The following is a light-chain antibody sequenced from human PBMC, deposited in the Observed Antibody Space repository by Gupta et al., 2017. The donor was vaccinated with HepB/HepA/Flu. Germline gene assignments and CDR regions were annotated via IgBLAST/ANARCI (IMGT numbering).Light chain of an antibody. Sequence: DLVMTQSPVSLAVFLGERATTNCKSSQSVLYSSNTKNYIAWYQQKPGQPPKLPIYWASTRESGVPDRFSGSGSGTDFTLTISILQAEDLAVYYCHQYYSTPQTFGQGTKLDIK. V-gene: IGKV4-1*01. CDR2: WAS. CDR1: QSVLYSSNTKNY. J-gene: IGKJ1*01. CDR3: HQYYSTPQT.